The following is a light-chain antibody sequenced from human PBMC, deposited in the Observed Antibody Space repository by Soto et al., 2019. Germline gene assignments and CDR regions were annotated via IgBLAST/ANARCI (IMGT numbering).Light chain of an antibody. Sequence: EIMLTQSPGTLSLSPGERATLPCRAIESVNNNYLSWYQQKPGQAPRLLIYGASTRATGVPARFSGSGSGTEFTLTISSLQSEDSAVYYCQQYNNWPPWTFGQGTKVDI. CDR3: QQYNNWPPWT. V-gene: IGKV3-15*01. CDR2: GAS. J-gene: IGKJ1*01. CDR1: ESVNNN.